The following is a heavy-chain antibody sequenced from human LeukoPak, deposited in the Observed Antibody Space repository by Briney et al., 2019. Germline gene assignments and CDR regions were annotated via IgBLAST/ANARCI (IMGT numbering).Heavy chain of an antibody. Sequence: GGSLRLSCAASGLTFRSYAMNWVRQAPGKGLEWVSAISGSGGSTYYADSVKGRFTISRDNSKNTLYLQMNSLRFEDTAVYYCAKLLRYFDWLFSNDAFDIWGQGTMVTVSS. V-gene: IGHV3-23*01. D-gene: IGHD3-9*01. CDR1: GLTFRSYA. CDR3: AKLLRYFDWLFSNDAFDI. J-gene: IGHJ3*02. CDR2: ISGSGGST.